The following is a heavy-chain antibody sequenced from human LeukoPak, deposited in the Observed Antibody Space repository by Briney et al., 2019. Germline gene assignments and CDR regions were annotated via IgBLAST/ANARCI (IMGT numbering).Heavy chain of an antibody. Sequence: SETLSLTCAVYGGSFSGYYWSWIRQPPGKGLEWIGEINHSGSTNYNPSLKSRVTISVDTSKNQFSLKLSSVTAADTAVYYCARVNSSGWGPLDYWGQGTLVTVSS. CDR1: GGSFSGYY. CDR2: INHSGST. J-gene: IGHJ4*02. D-gene: IGHD6-19*01. V-gene: IGHV4-34*01. CDR3: ARVNSSGWGPLDY.